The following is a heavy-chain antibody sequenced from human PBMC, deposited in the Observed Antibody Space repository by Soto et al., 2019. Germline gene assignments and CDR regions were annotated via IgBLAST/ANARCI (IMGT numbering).Heavy chain of an antibody. CDR3: VRDMATFYGMDV. CDR1: GFTFSDYY. Sequence: PGGSLRLSCAASGFTFSDYYMSWIRQAPGKGLEWISYITNTGRTVFYADSVKGRFTISRDNAKNSLFLQMNSLRVEDTAVYYCVRDMATFYGMDVWGHGATVTVSS. V-gene: IGHV3-11*01. J-gene: IGHJ6*02. CDR2: ITNTGRTV. D-gene: IGHD5-12*01.